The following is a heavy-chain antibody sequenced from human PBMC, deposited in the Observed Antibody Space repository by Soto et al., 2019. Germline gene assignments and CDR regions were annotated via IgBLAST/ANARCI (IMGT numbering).Heavy chain of an antibody. CDR2: IDPSDSFT. V-gene: IGHV5-10-1*01. Sequence: PGESLKISCEASGYTFTNFWISWVRQLPGKGLEWMGRIDPSDSFTNYSPSFQGHVTISTDESFSTAYLQWSSLKVSDSAMYYCARTNVRRGIIDYWGQGAMVTVSS. CDR1: GYTFTNFW. D-gene: IGHD3-10*01. CDR3: ARTNVRRGIIDY. J-gene: IGHJ4*02.